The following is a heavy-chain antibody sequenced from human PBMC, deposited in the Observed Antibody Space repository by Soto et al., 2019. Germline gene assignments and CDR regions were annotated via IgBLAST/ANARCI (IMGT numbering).Heavy chain of an antibody. D-gene: IGHD5-18*01. V-gene: IGHV3-48*02. CDR3: ARHGIQVSHDV. Sequence: EVQLVESGGGLVQPGGSLRLSCAASGFPFSSYSMDWVRQAPGQGLEWISYITTSSHTIYYADSVRGRFTISRDNAKNSLFLQMNSLRDGDTAVYYCARHGIQVSHDVWGQGTTVIVSS. J-gene: IGHJ6*02. CDR1: GFPFSSYS. CDR2: ITTSSHTI.